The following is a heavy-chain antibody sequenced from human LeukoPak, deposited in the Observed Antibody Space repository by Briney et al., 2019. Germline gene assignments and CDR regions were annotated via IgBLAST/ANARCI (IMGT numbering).Heavy chain of an antibody. Sequence: SETLSLTCAVSGGSISSSNWWSWVRQPPGKGLEWIGEIYHSGSTNYNPSLKSRVTISVDKSKNQFSLKLSSVTAADTAVYYCARGIYDILTGYYTGRWFDPWGQGTLVTVSS. D-gene: IGHD3-9*01. CDR3: ARGIYDILTGYYTGRWFDP. CDR2: IYHSGST. CDR1: GGSISSSNW. V-gene: IGHV4-4*02. J-gene: IGHJ5*02.